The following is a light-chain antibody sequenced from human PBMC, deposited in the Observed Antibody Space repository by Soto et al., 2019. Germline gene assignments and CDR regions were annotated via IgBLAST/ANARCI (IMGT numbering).Light chain of an antibody. CDR1: QSVSSSY. V-gene: IGKV3-20*01. CDR2: GAS. J-gene: IGKJ1*01. CDR3: QQYGSSPRT. Sequence: EIVLTQSPGTLSLSPGERATLSCRASQSVSSSYLAWYQQKPGQAPRLLIYGASSRATGIPDRFSGSGSETDFTLIITRLEPEDFAVYYCQQYGSSPRTFGQVTKVEIK.